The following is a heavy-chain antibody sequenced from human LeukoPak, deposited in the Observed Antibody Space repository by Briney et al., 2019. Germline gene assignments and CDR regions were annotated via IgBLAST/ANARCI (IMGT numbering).Heavy chain of an antibody. Sequence: GGSLRLSCAASGFTFSSYAMSWVRQAPGKGLEWVSAISGSGGNTYDADSVKGRLTISRDNSENTLHLQMDSLRAEDTAVYYCAKDWDSNYPNSPSLDYWGQGTLVTVSS. CDR2: ISGSGGNT. D-gene: IGHD4-11*01. V-gene: IGHV3-23*01. CDR1: GFTFSSYA. CDR3: AKDWDSNYPNSPSLDY. J-gene: IGHJ4*02.